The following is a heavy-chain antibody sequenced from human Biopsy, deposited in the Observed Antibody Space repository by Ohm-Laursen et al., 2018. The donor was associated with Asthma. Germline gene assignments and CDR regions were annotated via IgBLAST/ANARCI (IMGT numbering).Heavy chain of an antibody. V-gene: IGHV4-34*01. D-gene: IGHD2-2*01. CDR1: GGSFSGYY. Sequence: GTLSLTCTVYGGSFSGYYWSWIRQPPGKGLEWIGEINHSGSTNYNPSLKSRVTISVDTSKNQFSLKLSSVTAADTAVHYCARVVGGYCSSTSCYGGYYYGMDVWGQGTTVTVSS. CDR3: ARVVGGYCSSTSCYGGYYYGMDV. J-gene: IGHJ6*02. CDR2: INHSGST.